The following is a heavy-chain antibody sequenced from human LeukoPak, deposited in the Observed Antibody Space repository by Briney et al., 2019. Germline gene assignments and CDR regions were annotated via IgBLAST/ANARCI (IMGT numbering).Heavy chain of an antibody. J-gene: IGHJ4*02. Sequence: GGSLRLSCAASGFTFSSYAVSWVRQAPGKGLEWVSAISGSGGSTYYADSVKGRFTISRDNSKNTLYLQMNSLRAEDTAVYYCAKVYDVDFDWLPLFDYWGQGTLVTVSS. CDR3: AKVYDVDFDWLPLFDY. CDR1: GFTFSSYA. CDR2: ISGSGGST. V-gene: IGHV3-23*01. D-gene: IGHD3-9*01.